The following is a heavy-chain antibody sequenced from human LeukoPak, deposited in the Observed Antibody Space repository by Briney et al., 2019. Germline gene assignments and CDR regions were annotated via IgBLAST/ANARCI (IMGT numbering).Heavy chain of an antibody. J-gene: IGHJ4*02. D-gene: IGHD2-2*01. CDR2: ISSSGSTI. CDR1: GFTFSDYY. CDR3: ARAVDCSSTSCYEGGFDY. Sequence: GGSLRLSCAASGFTFSDYYMSWIRQAPGKGLEWVSYISSSGSTIYYADSVKGRFTISRDNAKNSLYLQMNSQRAEDTAVYYCARAVDCSSTSCYEGGFDYWGQGTLVTVSS. V-gene: IGHV3-11*01.